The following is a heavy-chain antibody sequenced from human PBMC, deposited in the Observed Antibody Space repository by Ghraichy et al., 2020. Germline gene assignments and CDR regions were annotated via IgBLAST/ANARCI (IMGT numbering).Heavy chain of an antibody. Sequence: SETLSLTCTVSGGSISSGDYYWSWIRQPPGKGLEWIGYIYYSGNTYYNPSLKSRVTISVDTSKNQFSLKLSSVTAADTAMYYCARVDIVATTPFDYWGQGTLVTVSS. V-gene: IGHV4-30-4*01. CDR2: IYYSGNT. J-gene: IGHJ4*02. D-gene: IGHD5-12*01. CDR1: GGSISSGDYY. CDR3: ARVDIVATTPFDY.